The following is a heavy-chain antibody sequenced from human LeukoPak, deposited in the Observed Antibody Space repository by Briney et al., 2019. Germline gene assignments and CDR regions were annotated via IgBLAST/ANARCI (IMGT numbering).Heavy chain of an antibody. D-gene: IGHD1-26*01. CDR3: ARSRDTTNYYGMDV. CDR1: GGSISSGDYY. J-gene: IGHJ6*02. Sequence: SETLSLTCTVSGGSISSGDYYWSWIRQPPGKGLEWIGYIYYSGSTYYNPSLKSRVTISVDTSKNQFSLKMSSVTAADTAVYYCARSRDTTNYYGMDVWGQGTTVTVSS. CDR2: IYYSGST. V-gene: IGHV4-30-4*01.